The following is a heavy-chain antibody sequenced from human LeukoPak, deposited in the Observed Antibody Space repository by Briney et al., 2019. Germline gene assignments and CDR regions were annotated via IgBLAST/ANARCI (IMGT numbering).Heavy chain of an antibody. Sequence: GSLRLSCAASGFTVSSNYMSWVRQAPGKGLEWIGSIYYSGSTYYNPSLKSRVTISVDTSKNQFSLKLSSVTAADTAVYYCARHRAWSGYYVDYWGQGTLVTVSS. V-gene: IGHV4-39*01. CDR1: GFTVSSNY. CDR3: ARHRAWSGYYVDY. CDR2: IYYSGST. D-gene: IGHD3-3*01. J-gene: IGHJ4*02.